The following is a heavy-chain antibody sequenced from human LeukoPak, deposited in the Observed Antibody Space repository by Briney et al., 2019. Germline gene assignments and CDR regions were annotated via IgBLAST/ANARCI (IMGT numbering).Heavy chain of an antibody. CDR2: ISSTSRTI. Sequence: GGSLRLSCAASGSSLSLYSMNWVRQAPGKGLEWVSYISSTSRTIYYAESVKGRFTISRDNPKHSLHLQMNSLGAEDTAVYYCARDLGDGYNYALAYWGQGALVTVSS. CDR3: ARDLGDGYNYALAY. CDR1: GSSLSLYS. D-gene: IGHD5-24*01. V-gene: IGHV3-48*04. J-gene: IGHJ4*02.